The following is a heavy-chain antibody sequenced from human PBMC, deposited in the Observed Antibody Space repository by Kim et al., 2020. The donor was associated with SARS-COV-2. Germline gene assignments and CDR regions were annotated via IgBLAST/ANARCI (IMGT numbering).Heavy chain of an antibody. V-gene: IGHV3-9*01. Sequence: GGSLRLSCAASGFTFGDYAMHWVRQAPGKGLEWVSGISWNSGSIGYADSVKGRFTISRDNAKNSLYLQMNSLRAEDTALYYCAKDPRKYSSSWYDYWGQGTLVTVSS. CDR3: AKDPRKYSSSWYDY. CDR2: ISWNSGSI. J-gene: IGHJ4*02. D-gene: IGHD6-13*01. CDR1: GFTFGDYA.